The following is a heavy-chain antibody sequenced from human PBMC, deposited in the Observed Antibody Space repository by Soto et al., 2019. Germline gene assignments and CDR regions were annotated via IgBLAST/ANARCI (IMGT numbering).Heavy chain of an antibody. Sequence: QVQLVESGGGVVQPGRSLRLSCAASGFTFSSYGMHWVRQAPGKGLEWVAVISYDGSNKYYADSVKGLFTISRDISKNTLYLQMNSLRAEDTAVYYCAKDGRSSWGDYGMDVWGQGTTVTVSS. V-gene: IGHV3-30*18. CDR1: GFTFSSYG. J-gene: IGHJ6*02. D-gene: IGHD6-13*01. CDR2: ISYDGSNK. CDR3: AKDGRSSWGDYGMDV.